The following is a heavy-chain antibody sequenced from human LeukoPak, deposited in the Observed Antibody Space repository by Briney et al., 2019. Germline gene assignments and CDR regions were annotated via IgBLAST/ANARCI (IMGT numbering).Heavy chain of an antibody. V-gene: IGHV3-23*01. CDR3: AKVVGATTRGYFDY. CDR2: ISGSGGST. D-gene: IGHD1-26*01. CDR1: GFTFSSFA. J-gene: IGHJ4*02. Sequence: GGSLRLSCAASGFTFSSFAMSWVRQAPGKGLEWVSTISGSGGSTYYADSVKGRFTISRDNSKNTLYLQMNSLRAEDTAVYYCAKVVGATTRGYFDYWGQGTLVTVSS.